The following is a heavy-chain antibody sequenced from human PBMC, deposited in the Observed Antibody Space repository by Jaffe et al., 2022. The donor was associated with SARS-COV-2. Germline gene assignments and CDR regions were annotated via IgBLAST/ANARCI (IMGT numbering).Heavy chain of an antibody. CDR2: ISAYNGNT. Sequence: QVQLVQSGAEVKKPGASVKVSCKASGYTFTSYGISWVRQAPGQGLEWMGWISAYNGNTNYAQKLQGRVTMTTDTSTSTAYMELRSLRSDDTAVYYCARVNYDFWSGYYPGGGMDVWGQGTTVTVSS. J-gene: IGHJ6*02. CDR3: ARVNYDFWSGYYPGGGMDV. D-gene: IGHD3-3*01. V-gene: IGHV1-18*01. CDR1: GYTFTSYG.